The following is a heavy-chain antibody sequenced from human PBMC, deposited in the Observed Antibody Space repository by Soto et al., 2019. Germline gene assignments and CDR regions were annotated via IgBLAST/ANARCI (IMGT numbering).Heavy chain of an antibody. Sequence: SETLSLTCTVSGGSISSSSYYWGWIRQPPGKGLEWIGSIYYSGSTYYNPSLKSRVTISVDTSKNQFSLKLSSVTAADTAVYYCASRGLTEVVDATGLIDYWGQGTLVTVSS. CDR3: ASRGLTEVVDATGLIDY. CDR2: IYYSGST. CDR1: GGSISSSSYY. V-gene: IGHV4-39*01. J-gene: IGHJ4*02. D-gene: IGHD2-15*01.